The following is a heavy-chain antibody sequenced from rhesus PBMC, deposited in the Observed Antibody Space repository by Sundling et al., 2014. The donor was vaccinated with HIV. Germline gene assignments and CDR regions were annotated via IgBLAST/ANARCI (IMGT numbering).Heavy chain of an antibody. CDR2: ISSGGGST. CDR1: GFTFSTYG. Sequence: EVQLVESGGGLVQPGGSLRLSCAASGFTFSTYGMYWVRQAPGKGLEWISAISSGGGSTYYGDSVKGRFTISRDNSKNTLSLQMNILSAEDTAVYYCARPLYYGSSPTDFWGQGVLVTVSS. D-gene: IGHD4-29*01. V-gene: IGHV3S42*01. J-gene: IGHJ4*01. CDR3: ARPLYYGSSPTDF.